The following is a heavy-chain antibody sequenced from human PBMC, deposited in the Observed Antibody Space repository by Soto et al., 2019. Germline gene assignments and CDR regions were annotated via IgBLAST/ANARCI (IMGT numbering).Heavy chain of an antibody. CDR1: GFTFDDYA. V-gene: IGHV3-9*01. D-gene: IGHD3-16*01. J-gene: IGHJ4*02. Sequence: GGSLRLSCAASGFTFDDYAMHWVRQAPGKGLEWVSGISWNSGSIGYADSVKGRFTISRDNAKNSLYLQMNSLRAEDTALYYCAKGGGLVLRYYFDYWGQGTLVTVSS. CDR2: ISWNSGSI. CDR3: AKGGGLVLRYYFDY.